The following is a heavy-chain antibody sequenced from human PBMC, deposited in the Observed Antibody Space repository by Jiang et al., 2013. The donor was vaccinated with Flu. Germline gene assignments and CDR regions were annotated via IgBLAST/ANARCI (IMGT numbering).Heavy chain of an antibody. D-gene: IGHD3/OR15-3a*01. CDR1: GFTFNTYG. J-gene: IGHJ5*01. CDR2: ISSDGKIR. V-gene: IGHV3-30*03. Sequence: VQLVESGGGVVLPGRSLRLSCVASGFTFNTYGMHWVRQAPGRGLDWVAVISSDGKIRYYSDSVNDGRFTISRDNSRNTHYLQMNSLRVEDSGVYFCARDHGPGRGARWTLDSWGRGTPVTASS. CDR3: ARDHGPGRGARWTLDS.